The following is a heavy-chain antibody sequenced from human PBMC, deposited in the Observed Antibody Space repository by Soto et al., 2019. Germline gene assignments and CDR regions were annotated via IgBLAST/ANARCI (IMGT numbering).Heavy chain of an antibody. J-gene: IGHJ5*02. D-gene: IGHD3-3*01. Sequence: PSETLSLTCTVSGGSISSGGYYWSWIRQHPGKGLEWIGYIYYSGSTYYNPSLKSRVTISVDTSKNQFSLKLSSVTAADTAVYYCARYTIFGVARGFDPWGQRTLVTVSS. CDR3: ARYTIFGVARGFDP. CDR1: GGSISSGGYY. CDR2: IYYSGST. V-gene: IGHV4-31*03.